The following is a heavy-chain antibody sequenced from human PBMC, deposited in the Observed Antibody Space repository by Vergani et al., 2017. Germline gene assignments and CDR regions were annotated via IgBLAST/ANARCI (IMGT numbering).Heavy chain of an antibody. CDR3: ARADHVVVVSTAFDI. Sequence: QVQLVESGGGVVQPGRSLRLSCAASGFTFSSYAMHWVRQAPGKGLEWVAVISYDGSNKYYADSVKGRFTISRDNSKDTLYLQMNSLRAEDTVVYYCARADHVVVVSTAFDIGGEGTMVTVSS. V-gene: IGHV3-30-3*01. CDR1: GFTFSSYA. CDR2: ISYDGSNK. J-gene: IGHJ3*02. D-gene: IGHD2-15*01.